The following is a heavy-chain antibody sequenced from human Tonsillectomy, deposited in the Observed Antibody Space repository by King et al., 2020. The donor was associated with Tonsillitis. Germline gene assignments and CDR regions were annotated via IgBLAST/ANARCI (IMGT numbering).Heavy chain of an antibody. Sequence: VQLQESGPGLVKPSQTLSLTCSVSGGSISSGDSYWSWIRQPAGKGLEWIGRIYASGSSNYKSSLKSRVVMSVDTSKNQFSLRLSSVTAADTAVYFCAKARYSSSWSRAWEIWGQGTMVTVSS. CDR3: AKARYSSSWSRAWEI. CDR2: IYASGSS. CDR1: GGSISSGDSY. D-gene: IGHD6-13*01. V-gene: IGHV4-61*02. J-gene: IGHJ3*02.